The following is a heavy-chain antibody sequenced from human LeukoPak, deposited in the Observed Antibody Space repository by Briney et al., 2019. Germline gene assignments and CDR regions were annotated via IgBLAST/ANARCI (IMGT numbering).Heavy chain of an antibody. CDR1: GFTFSSYG. V-gene: IGHV3-30*03. CDR3: ARSGSGSYYNVLDY. Sequence: PGGSLRLSCAASGFTFSSYGMHWVRQAPGKGLDWVAVISYDGTNKYYADSVKGRFTISRDNSKNTLYLQMNSLRAEDTAVYYCARSGSGSYYNVLDYWGQGTLVTVSS. D-gene: IGHD3-10*01. CDR2: ISYDGTNK. J-gene: IGHJ4*02.